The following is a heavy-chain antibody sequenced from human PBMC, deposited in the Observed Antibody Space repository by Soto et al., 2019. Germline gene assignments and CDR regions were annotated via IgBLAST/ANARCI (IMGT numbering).Heavy chain of an antibody. CDR2: IYYSGST. D-gene: IGHD7-27*01. Sequence: SETLSLTCTVSGGSISSSSYYWGWIRQPPGKGLEWIGSIYYSGSTYYNPSLKSRVTISVDTSKNQFSLKLSSVTAADTAVYYCARHPTGDHAFDIWGQGTMVTVSS. CDR1: GGSISSSSYY. V-gene: IGHV4-39*07. CDR3: ARHPTGDHAFDI. J-gene: IGHJ3*02.